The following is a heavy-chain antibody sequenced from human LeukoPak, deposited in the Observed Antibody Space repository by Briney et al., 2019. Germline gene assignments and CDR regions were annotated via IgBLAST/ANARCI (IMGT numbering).Heavy chain of an antibody. CDR1: GFTFSSYS. D-gene: IGHD1-26*01. V-gene: IGHV3-48*04. Sequence: GGSLRLSCAASGFTFSSYSMYWVRQAPGKGLEWVSYISSSGTTIYYADSVKGRFTISRDNAKNSLFLQVNSLRAEDTAVYYCARSSGTYHFDYWGQGTLVTVSS. CDR2: ISSSGTTI. CDR3: ARSSGTYHFDY. J-gene: IGHJ4*02.